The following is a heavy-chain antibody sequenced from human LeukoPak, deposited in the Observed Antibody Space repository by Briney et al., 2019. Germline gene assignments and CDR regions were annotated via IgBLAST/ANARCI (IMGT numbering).Heavy chain of an antibody. CDR1: GYTFTSYY. J-gene: IGHJ4*02. CDR3: ARTPREYQLPSDY. D-gene: IGHD2-2*01. CDR2: INPNSGGT. Sequence: ASVKVSCKASGYTFTSYYMHWVRQAPGQGLEWMGWINPNSGGTNHAQTFQGRVTMTRDTSITTAYMELSRLISDDTAVYYCARTPREYQLPSDYWGQGTLVTVSS. V-gene: IGHV1-2*02.